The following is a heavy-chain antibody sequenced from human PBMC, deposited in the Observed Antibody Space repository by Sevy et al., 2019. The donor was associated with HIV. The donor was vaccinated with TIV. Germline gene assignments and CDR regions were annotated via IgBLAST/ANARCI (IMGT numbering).Heavy chain of an antibody. D-gene: IGHD6-19*01. CDR2: ISSAGSNK. V-gene: IGHV3-30-3*01. CDR1: GLTFSSHA. Sequence: GESLKISCAASGLTFSSHAMHWVRQAPGQGLEWVAVISSAGSNKCYADSVKGRFTISRDNPKNTLYLQMNSLRPEDTAVYYCTRDAGYSIAWSPSDYWGQGTLVTVSS. J-gene: IGHJ4*02. CDR3: TRDAGYSIAWSPSDY.